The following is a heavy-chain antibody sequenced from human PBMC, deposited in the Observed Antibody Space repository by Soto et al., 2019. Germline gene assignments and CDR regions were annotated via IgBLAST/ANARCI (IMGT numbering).Heavy chain of an antibody. J-gene: IGHJ3*02. CDR3: ARRWVAAHAFDI. Sequence: GGSLRLSCAASGFTVSSNYMSWVRQAPGKGLEWVSVIYSGGSTYYADSVKGRFTISRDNSKNTLYLQMNSLRAEDTAVYYCARRWVAAHAFDIWGQGTMVTVSS. CDR1: GFTVSSNY. D-gene: IGHD2-15*01. CDR2: IYSGGST. V-gene: IGHV3-66*01.